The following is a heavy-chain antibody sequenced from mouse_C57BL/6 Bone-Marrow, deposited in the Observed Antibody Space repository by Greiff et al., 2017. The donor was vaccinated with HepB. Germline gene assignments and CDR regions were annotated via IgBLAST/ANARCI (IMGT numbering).Heavy chain of an antibody. J-gene: IGHJ3*01. CDR2: IDPSDSYT. Sequence: QVQLKQPGAELVKPGASVKLSCKASGYTFTSYWMQWVKQRPGQGLEWIGEIDPSDSYTNYNQKFKGKATLTVDTSSSTADMQLSSLTSEDSAVYYCAKSSLALRLRYWGQGTRVTVSA. CDR1: GYTFTSYW. CDR3: AKSSLALRLRY. V-gene: IGHV1-50*01. D-gene: IGHD3-2*02.